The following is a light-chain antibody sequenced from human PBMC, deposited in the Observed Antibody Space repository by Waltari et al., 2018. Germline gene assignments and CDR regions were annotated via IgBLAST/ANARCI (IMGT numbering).Light chain of an antibody. CDR2: DVS. CDR3: QQRSNWPIT. Sequence: EIVLTQSPAALSLSPGERATLSCRASQSVSSLLVWYQQKPGQAPRLLIYDVSNRATGIPARFSGSGSGTDFTLTISSRAPEDFAVYYCQQRSNWPITVGQGTRLEIK. CDR1: QSVSSL. V-gene: IGKV3-11*01. J-gene: IGKJ5*01.